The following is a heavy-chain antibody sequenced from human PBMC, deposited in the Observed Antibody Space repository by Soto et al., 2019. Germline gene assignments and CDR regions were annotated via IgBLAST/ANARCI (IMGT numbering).Heavy chain of an antibody. D-gene: IGHD2-15*01. Sequence: GGSLRLSCVASGLIFNTYGMSWVRQAPGRGLRWASSISGVGVPPYSAAPVKGRFTISRDNPKNTLYPQMKTLREEDTAVFYWAIPREYCRGATCYMAICFWGQGTLVTVSS. V-gene: IGHV3-23*01. J-gene: IGHJ4*02. CDR3: AIPREYCRGATCYMAICF. CDR2: ISGVGVPP. CDR1: GLIFNTYG.